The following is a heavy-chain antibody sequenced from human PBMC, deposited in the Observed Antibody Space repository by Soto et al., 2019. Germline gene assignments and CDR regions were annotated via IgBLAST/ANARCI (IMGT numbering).Heavy chain of an antibody. CDR2: IIPIFGTA. V-gene: IGHV1-69*12. D-gene: IGHD2-15*01. CDR1: GGTFSSYA. Sequence: QVQLVQSGAEVKKPGSSVKVSCKASGGTFSSYAISWVRQAPGQGLEWMGGIIPIFGTANYAQKFQGRVTITADESTSAASRELSSLRSEDTAVYGCARNTVVVGVTVSSYAYYCMDALGLVTTVTVSS. CDR3: ARNTVVVGVTVSSYAYYCMDA. J-gene: IGHJ6*02.